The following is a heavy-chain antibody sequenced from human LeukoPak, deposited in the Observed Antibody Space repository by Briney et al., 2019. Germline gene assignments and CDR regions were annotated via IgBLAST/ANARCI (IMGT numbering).Heavy chain of an antibody. Sequence: GRSLRLSCAASGFTFSSFGIHWVRQAPGKGLEWVAVISYDGSNKYYADSVKGRLTISRDNSKDTLFLQMNSLRAEDTAVYYCAREGPRGNSQFDYWGQGTLVTVSS. CDR3: AREGPRGNSQFDY. D-gene: IGHD2/OR15-2a*01. CDR1: GFTFSSFG. V-gene: IGHV3-30*03. J-gene: IGHJ4*02. CDR2: ISYDGSNK.